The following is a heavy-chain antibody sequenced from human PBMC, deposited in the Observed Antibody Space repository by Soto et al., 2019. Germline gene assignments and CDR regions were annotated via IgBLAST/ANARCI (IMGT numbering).Heavy chain of an antibody. CDR1: GFTFSSYG. D-gene: IGHD4-4*01. Sequence: GGSLRLSCAASGFTFSSYGMHWVRQAPGKGLEWVAVIWYDGSNKYYADSVKGRFTISRDNSKNTLYLQMNSLRAEDTAVYYCARHNYDYSNYDWFDPWGQGTLVTVSS. J-gene: IGHJ5*02. V-gene: IGHV3-33*01. CDR3: ARHNYDYSNYDWFDP. CDR2: IWYDGSNK.